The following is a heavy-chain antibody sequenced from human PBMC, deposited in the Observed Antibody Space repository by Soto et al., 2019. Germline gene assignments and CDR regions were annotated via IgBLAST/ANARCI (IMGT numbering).Heavy chain of an antibody. Sequence: PGGSLSLSCVASGFSLSDYYMAWIRQAPGKGLEWLSYITVTSDSIHYADSVRGRFINSRDNAKNSLYLQMNSLRVDDTAVYYCARDFRNKGMDVWGQGTTVTVSS. CDR1: GFSLSDYY. J-gene: IGHJ6*02. CDR2: ITVTSDSI. CDR3: ARDFRNKGMDV. V-gene: IGHV3-11*01.